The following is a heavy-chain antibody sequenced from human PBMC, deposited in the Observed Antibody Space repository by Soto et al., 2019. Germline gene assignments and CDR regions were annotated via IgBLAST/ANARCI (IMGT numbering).Heavy chain of an antibody. D-gene: IGHD3-3*01. CDR2: IYYSGST. J-gene: IGHJ4*02. Sequence: PSETLSLTCTVSGGSISSGGYYWSWIRQHPGKGLEWIGYIYYSGSTNYNPSLKSRVTISVDTSKNQFSLKLSSVTAADTAVYYCARAIKITIFGVVISYYFDYWGQGTLVTVSS. CDR3: ARAIKITIFGVVISYYFDY. CDR1: GGSISSGGYY. V-gene: IGHV4-61*08.